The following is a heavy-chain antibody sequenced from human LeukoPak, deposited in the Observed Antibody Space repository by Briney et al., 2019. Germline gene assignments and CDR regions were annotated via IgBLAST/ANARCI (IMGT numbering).Heavy chain of an antibody. CDR3: ARNMRKDPRFSSWYLEYYYYMDV. J-gene: IGHJ6*03. CDR2: MYYSGST. V-gene: IGHV4-39*07. Sequence: SETLTLTCTVSGGSISSSSYYWGWIRQPPGKGLEWIGSMYYSGSTNYNPSLKSRVTISVDTSKNQFSLKLSSVTAADTAVYYCARNMRKDPRFSSWYLEYYYYMDVWGKGTTVTVSS. CDR1: GGSISSSSYY. D-gene: IGHD6-13*01.